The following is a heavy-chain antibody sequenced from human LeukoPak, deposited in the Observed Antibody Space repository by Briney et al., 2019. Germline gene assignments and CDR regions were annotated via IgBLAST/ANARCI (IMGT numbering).Heavy chain of an antibody. J-gene: IGHJ5*02. CDR2: IYHSGST. CDR1: GYSISSGYY. CDR3: AREGRQQLVLVDP. Sequence: KPSETLSLTCAVSGYSISSGYYWGWIRQPPGKGLEWIGSIYHSGSTYYNPSLKSRVTISVDTSKNRFSLKLSSVTAADTAVYYCAREGRQQLVLVDPWGQGTLVTVSS. D-gene: IGHD6-13*01. V-gene: IGHV4-38-2*02.